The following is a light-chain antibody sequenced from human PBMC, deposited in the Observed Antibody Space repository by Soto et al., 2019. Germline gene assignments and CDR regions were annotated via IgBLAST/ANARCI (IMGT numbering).Light chain of an antibody. V-gene: IGLV2-14*01. Sequence: QSALTQPASVSGSPGQSITISCTGSSSDVGRYNYVSWFQQLPGEAPKLIIYEVINRPSGVSSRFSGSKSGNTASLTISGLQAEDEGAYYCSSYTTISTVLFGGGTKLTVL. J-gene: IGLJ3*02. CDR3: SSYTTISTVL. CDR2: EVI. CDR1: SSDVGRYNY.